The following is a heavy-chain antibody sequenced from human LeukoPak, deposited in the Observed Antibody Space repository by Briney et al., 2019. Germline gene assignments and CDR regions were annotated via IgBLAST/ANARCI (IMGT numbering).Heavy chain of an antibody. CDR1: GYTFTSYG. CDR3: ARDLERITMVRGVGDY. V-gene: IGHV1-18*01. CDR2: ISAYNGNT. D-gene: IGHD3-10*01. J-gene: IGHJ4*02. Sequence: GASVKVSCKASGYTFTSYGISWVRQAPGQGLEWMGWISAYNGNTNYAQKLQGRVTMTTDTSTSTAYMELRSLRSDDTAVYYSARDLERITMVRGVGDYWGQGTLVTVSS.